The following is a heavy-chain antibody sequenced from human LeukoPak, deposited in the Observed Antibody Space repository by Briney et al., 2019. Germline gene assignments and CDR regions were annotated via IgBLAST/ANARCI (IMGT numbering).Heavy chain of an antibody. J-gene: IGHJ4*02. CDR1: GDTFSKYH. Sequence: ASVKVSCKASGDTFSKYHMHWVRQAPGQGLEWMGLINLNGGSTISAQKFRGRVTMTWDTSKSTGYMDLSSLRSEDTAVYFCAIEYTGSSHFDYWGQGTPVTVSS. D-gene: IGHD1-26*01. CDR3: AIEYTGSSHFDY. V-gene: IGHV1-46*01. CDR2: INLNGGST.